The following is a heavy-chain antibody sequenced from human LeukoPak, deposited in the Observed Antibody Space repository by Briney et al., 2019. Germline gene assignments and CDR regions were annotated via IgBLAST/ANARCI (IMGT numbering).Heavy chain of an antibody. CDR1: GYSFTNYW. J-gene: IGHJ4*02. V-gene: IGHV5-51*01. CDR3: ARRRSGSYLDY. CDR2: IYPGDSDT. Sequence: GESLKISCKGSGYSFTNYWIGWVRQMPGKGLEWVAIIYPGDSDTRYSPSFQGQVTISADKSISTAYLQWSSPKASDTAMYYCARRRSGSYLDYWGQGTLVTVSS. D-gene: IGHD3-10*01.